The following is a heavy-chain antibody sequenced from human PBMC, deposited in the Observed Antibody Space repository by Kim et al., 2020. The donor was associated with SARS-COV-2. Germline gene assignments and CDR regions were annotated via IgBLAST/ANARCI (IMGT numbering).Heavy chain of an antibody. J-gene: IGHJ6*02. CDR3: ARARDYGMDV. Sequence: GGSLRLSCAASGFTFSSYLMHWVRQAPGKGLVWVSRINSDGSTITYADSVKGRFTISRDNARTTLYLQMNSLSAEDTAVYYCARARDYGMDVWGHGTTVTVSS. CDR2: INSDGSTI. CDR1: GFTFSSYL. V-gene: IGHV3-74*03.